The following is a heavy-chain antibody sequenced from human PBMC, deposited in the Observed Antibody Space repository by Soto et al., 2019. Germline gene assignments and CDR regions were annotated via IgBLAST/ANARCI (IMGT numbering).Heavy chain of an antibody. Sequence: SETLSLTCTVSGWTISNYYWSWIRQPPGKGLEWMGYMYYSGSTKYNPCLKSRVTISVGTSKNQFFLKLNSVNAADTAVYYCTIIGGYYGDYPNFDYWGQGTLVTVSS. CDR2: MYYSGST. D-gene: IGHD4-17*01. CDR1: GWTISNYY. CDR3: TIIGGYYGDYPNFDY. V-gene: IGHV4-59*01. J-gene: IGHJ4*02.